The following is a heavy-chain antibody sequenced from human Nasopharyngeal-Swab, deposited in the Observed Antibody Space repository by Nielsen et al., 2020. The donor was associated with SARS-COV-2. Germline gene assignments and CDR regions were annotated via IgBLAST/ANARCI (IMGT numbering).Heavy chain of an antibody. CDR2: IHHSGTI. J-gene: IGHJ3*02. CDR3: ARDSTTYYYDSSGSAAFDI. V-gene: IGHV4-4*02. CDR1: GGSTGSDYW. Sequence: GSLRLSCVVSGGSTGSDYWWTWVRQPPGRGLEWIGEIHHSGTINYNPSLKSRVTLLVDKSKNHFSLSLNSVTAADTAVYYCARDSTTYYYDSSGSAAFDIWGQGTMVTVSS. D-gene: IGHD3-22*01.